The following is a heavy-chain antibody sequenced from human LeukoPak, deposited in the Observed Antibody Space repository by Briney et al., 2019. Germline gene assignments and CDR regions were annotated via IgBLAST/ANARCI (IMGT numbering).Heavy chain of an antibody. Sequence: PSETLSLTCAVSGGSISSYYWSWIRQPPGKGLEWIGEINHSGSTNYNPSLKSRVTISVDTSKNQFSLKLSSVTAADTAVYYCASRSSWQLYDAFDIWGQGTMVTVSS. CDR1: GGSISSYY. J-gene: IGHJ3*02. V-gene: IGHV4-34*01. CDR3: ASRSSWQLYDAFDI. CDR2: INHSGST. D-gene: IGHD6-13*01.